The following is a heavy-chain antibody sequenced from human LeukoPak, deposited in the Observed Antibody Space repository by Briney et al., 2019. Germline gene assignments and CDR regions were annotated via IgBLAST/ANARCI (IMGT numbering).Heavy chain of an antibody. CDR2: ISWNSGSI. CDR3: TPIDFYGMDV. J-gene: IGHJ6*02. D-gene: IGHD3-3*01. CDR1: GFTFADYA. Sequence: PGGSLRLSCAASGFTFADYAMHWVRQAPGKGLEWVSGISWNSGSIDYADSVKGRFTISRDNAKNSLYLQMNSLRAEDTALYYCTPIDFYGMDVWGQGTTVTVSS. V-gene: IGHV3-9*01.